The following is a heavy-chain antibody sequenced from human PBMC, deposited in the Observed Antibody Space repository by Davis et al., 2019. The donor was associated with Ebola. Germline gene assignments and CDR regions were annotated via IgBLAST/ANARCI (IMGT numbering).Heavy chain of an antibody. D-gene: IGHD3-3*01. CDR1: GFTFSSYS. CDR2: ISSSSSTI. V-gene: IGHV3-48*02. CDR3: ARVLDFWSGYYYYGMDV. Sequence: GESLKISCAASGFTFSSYSMNWVRQAPGKGLEWVSYISSSSSTIYYADSVKGRFTISRDNAKNSLYLQMNSLRDEDTAVYYCARVLDFWSGYYYYGMDVWGQGTTVTVSS. J-gene: IGHJ6*02.